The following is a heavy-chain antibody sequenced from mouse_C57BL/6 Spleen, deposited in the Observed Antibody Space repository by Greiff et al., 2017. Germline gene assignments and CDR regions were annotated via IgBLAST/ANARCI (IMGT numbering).Heavy chain of an antibody. CDR1: GYSITSGYY. CDR2: ISYDGSN. J-gene: IGHJ1*03. Sequence: EVQLQESGPGLVKPSQSLSLTCSVTGYSITSGYYWNWIRQFPGNKLEWMGYISYDGSNNYNPSLKNRISITRDTSKNQFFLKLNSVTTEDTATYYCAREAGSSPHWYFDVWGTGTTVTVSS. CDR3: AREAGSSPHWYFDV. V-gene: IGHV3-6*01. D-gene: IGHD1-1*01.